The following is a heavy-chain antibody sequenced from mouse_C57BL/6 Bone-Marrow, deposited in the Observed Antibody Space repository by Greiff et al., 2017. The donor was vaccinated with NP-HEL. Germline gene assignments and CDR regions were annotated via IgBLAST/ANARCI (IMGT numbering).Heavy chain of an antibody. Sequence: VQLQQSGPGLVAPSQSLSITCTVSGFSFTSYAISWVRQPPGKGLEWLGVIWTGGGTNYNSALKSRLSISKDNSKSQVFLKMNSLQTDDTARYYCARRRQLRLLLYAMDYWGQGTSVTVSS. CDR3: ARRRQLRLLLYAMDY. J-gene: IGHJ4*01. CDR1: GFSFTSYA. D-gene: IGHD3-2*02. CDR2: IWTGGGT. V-gene: IGHV2-9-1*01.